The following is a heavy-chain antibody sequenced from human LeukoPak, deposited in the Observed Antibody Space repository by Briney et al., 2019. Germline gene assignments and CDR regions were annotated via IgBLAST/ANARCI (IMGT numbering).Heavy chain of an antibody. D-gene: IGHD1-7*01. CDR2: THHGGST. CDR3: ARDFRRFTWNYGKFEYGLDI. Sequence: SETLSLTCGVFGGFLDGFSWTWIRQSPGKGREWIGETHHGGSTNYNPSLKSRFTISLDTSKNHVSLKGTSVTAADTAVYYCARDFRRFTWNYGKFEYGLDIWGQGITVSVSS. CDR1: GGFLDGFS. V-gene: IGHV4-34*01. J-gene: IGHJ6*02.